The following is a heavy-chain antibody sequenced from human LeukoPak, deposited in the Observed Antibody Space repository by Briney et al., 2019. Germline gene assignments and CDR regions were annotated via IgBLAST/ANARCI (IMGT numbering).Heavy chain of an antibody. CDR3: TTGYYYDSSGYPPEIDY. V-gene: IGHV3-15*01. CDR2: IKSKTDGGTT. Sequence: GGSLRLSCAASGFTFSNAWMSWVRQAPGKGLEWVGRIKSKTDGGTTDYAAPVKGRFTISKDDSKNTLYLQMNSLKTEDTAVYYCTTGYYYDSSGYPPEIDYWGQGTLVTVSS. CDR1: GFTFSNAW. D-gene: IGHD3-22*01. J-gene: IGHJ4*02.